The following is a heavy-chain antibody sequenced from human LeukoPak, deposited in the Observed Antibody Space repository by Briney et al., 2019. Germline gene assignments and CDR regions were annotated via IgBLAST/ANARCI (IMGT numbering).Heavy chain of an antibody. CDR2: INWNGGST. V-gene: IGHV3-20*04. CDR3: ARDRGSSWYDY. D-gene: IGHD6-13*01. J-gene: IGHJ4*02. Sequence: GRSLRLSCAASGFTFDDYAMHWVRQAPGKGLEWVSGINWNGGSTGYADSVKGRFTISRDNAKNSLYLQMNSLRAEDTALYYCARDRGSSWYDYWGQGTLVTVSS. CDR1: GFTFDDYA.